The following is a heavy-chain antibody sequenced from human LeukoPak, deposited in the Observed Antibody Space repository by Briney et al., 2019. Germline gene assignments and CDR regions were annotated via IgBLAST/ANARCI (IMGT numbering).Heavy chain of an antibody. CDR1: GGFISSSSYY. Sequence: SETLSLTCTVSGGFISSSSYYWGWIRQPPGKGLEWIGSIYYSGSTYYNPSLKSRVTISVDTSKNQFSLKLSSVTAADTAVYYCARVPTVTFFDYWGQGTLVTVSS. V-gene: IGHV4-39*07. J-gene: IGHJ4*02. D-gene: IGHD4-17*01. CDR2: IYYSGST. CDR3: ARVPTVTFFDY.